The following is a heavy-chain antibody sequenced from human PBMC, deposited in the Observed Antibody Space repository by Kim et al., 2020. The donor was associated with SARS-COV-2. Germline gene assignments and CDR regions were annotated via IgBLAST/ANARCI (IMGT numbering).Heavy chain of an antibody. V-gene: IGHV4-34*01. CDR3: ARGPCGGSCYSPRAPRYYGMDV. Sequence: SETLSLTCAVYGGSFSGYYWSWIRQPPGKGLEWIGEINHSGSTNYNPSLKSRVTISVDTSKNQFSLKLSSVTAADTAVYYCARGPCGGSCYSPRAPRYYGMDVWGQGTTVTVSS. CDR2: INHSGST. J-gene: IGHJ6*02. CDR1: GGSFSGYY. D-gene: IGHD2-15*01.